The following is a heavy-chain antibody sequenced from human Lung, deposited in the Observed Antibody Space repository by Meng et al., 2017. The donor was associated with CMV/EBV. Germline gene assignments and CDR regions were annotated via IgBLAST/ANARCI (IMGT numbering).Heavy chain of an antibody. D-gene: IGHD2/OR15-2a*01. Sequence: QVPLVRTGAEVKKPGSSGKVACKPSGGSFSTYTFSWVRQAPGQGLEWMGGLIPVLNKAKSAPRFQDRVTFTADETTTTAYMELSSLTFEDTAVYFCARGRGNQPLFDFWGQGTLVTVSS. V-gene: IGHV1-69*10. CDR2: LIPVLNKA. CDR3: ARGRGNQPLFDF. CDR1: GGSFSTYT. J-gene: IGHJ4*02.